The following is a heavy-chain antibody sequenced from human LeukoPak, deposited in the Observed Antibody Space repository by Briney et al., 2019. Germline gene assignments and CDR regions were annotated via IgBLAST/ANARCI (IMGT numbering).Heavy chain of an antibody. CDR1: GYTFTSYD. CDR2: MNPNSGNT. V-gene: IGHV1-8*01. Sequence: ASVKVSCKASGYTFTSYDINWVRQATGQGLEWMGWMNPNSGNTGYAQKFQGRVTMTRNTSISTAYMELSSLRSEDTAVYYCARGDSSGPYYYYGMDVWGQGTTVTVSS. J-gene: IGHJ6*02. D-gene: IGHD6-25*01. CDR3: ARGDSSGPYYYYGMDV.